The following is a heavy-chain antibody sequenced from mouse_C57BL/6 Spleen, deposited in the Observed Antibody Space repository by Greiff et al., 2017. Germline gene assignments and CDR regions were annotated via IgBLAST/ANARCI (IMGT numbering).Heavy chain of an antibody. D-gene: IGHD1-2*01. CDR3: AGLRPLDY. CDR2: IDPSDSYT. Sequence: QVQLQQPGAELVRPGTSVKLSCKASGYTFTSYWMHWVKQRPGQGLEWIGVIDPSDSYTNYNQKFKGKATLTVDTSSSTAYMQLSSLTSEDSAVYYCAGLRPLDYWGQGTTLTVSS. J-gene: IGHJ2*01. V-gene: IGHV1-59*01. CDR1: GYTFTSYW.